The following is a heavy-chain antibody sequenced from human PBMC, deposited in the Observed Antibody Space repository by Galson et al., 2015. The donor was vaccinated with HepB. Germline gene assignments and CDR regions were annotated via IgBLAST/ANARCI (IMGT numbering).Heavy chain of an antibody. CDR2: ISSSSSYT. D-gene: IGHD3-22*01. V-gene: IGHV3-11*05. CDR1: GFTFSDYY. Sequence: SLRLSCAASGFTFSDYYMSWIRQAPGKGLEWVSYISSSSSYTNYADSVKGRFTISRDNAKNSLYLQMNSLRAEDTAVYYCARAGGHSSGYPIDYWGQGTLVTVSS. J-gene: IGHJ4*02. CDR3: ARAGGHSSGYPIDY.